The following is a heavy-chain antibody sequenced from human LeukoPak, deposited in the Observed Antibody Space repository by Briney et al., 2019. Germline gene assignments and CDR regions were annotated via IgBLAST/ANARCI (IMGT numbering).Heavy chain of an antibody. D-gene: IGHD3-10*01. V-gene: IGHV1-18*01. CDR1: GYTFTSYG. CDR2: ISAYNGNT. J-gene: IGHJ4*02. Sequence: ASVKVSCKASGYTFTSYGISWVRQAPGQGLEWMGWISAYNGNTNYAQKLQGRVTMTKDTSTSTAYMELSSLRSEDTAVYYCAMESVAEPLIIVWGQGTLVTVSS. CDR3: AMESVAEPLIIV.